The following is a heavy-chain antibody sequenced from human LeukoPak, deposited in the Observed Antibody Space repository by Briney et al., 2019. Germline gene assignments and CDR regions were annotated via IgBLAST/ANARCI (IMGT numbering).Heavy chain of an antibody. CDR3: ARGGGRWLQRDFDY. V-gene: IGHV4-38-2*02. CDR1: GYSIRSGYS. J-gene: IGHJ4*02. CDR2: ISHSGST. Sequence: PPETLSLTCIVSGYSIRSGYSWGWIRPPPGKGLEWMGTISHSGSTNYNPSLKSRVTMSVDTSKNQFSLKLSSVTAADTAVYYCARGGGRWLQRDFDYWGQGTLVTVSS. D-gene: IGHD5-24*01.